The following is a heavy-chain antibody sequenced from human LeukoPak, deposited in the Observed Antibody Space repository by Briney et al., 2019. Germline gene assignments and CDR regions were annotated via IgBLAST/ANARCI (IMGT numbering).Heavy chain of an antibody. CDR2: IIPIFGTA. Sequence: ASVKVSCKASGGTFSSYAISWVRQAPGQGLEWMGGIIPIFGTANYAQKFQGRVTITTDESTSTAYMELSSLRSEDTAVYYCASLWELPYFDYWGQGTLVTVSS. V-gene: IGHV1-69*05. CDR1: GGTFSSYA. CDR3: ASLWELPYFDY. J-gene: IGHJ4*02. D-gene: IGHD1-26*01.